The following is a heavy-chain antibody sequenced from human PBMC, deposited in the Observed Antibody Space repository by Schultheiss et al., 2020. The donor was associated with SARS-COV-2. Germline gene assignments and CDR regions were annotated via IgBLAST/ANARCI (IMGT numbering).Heavy chain of an antibody. Sequence: GESLKISCAASGFTFSNAWMSWVRQAPGKGLEWVSYISSSSSTIYYADSVKGRFTISRDNAKNSLYLQMNSLRAEDTAVYYCARESHQGYNWGQGTLVTVSS. D-gene: IGHD2-2*02. CDR3: ARESHQGYN. CDR1: GFTFSNAW. CDR2: ISSSSSTI. V-gene: IGHV3-48*01. J-gene: IGHJ4*02.